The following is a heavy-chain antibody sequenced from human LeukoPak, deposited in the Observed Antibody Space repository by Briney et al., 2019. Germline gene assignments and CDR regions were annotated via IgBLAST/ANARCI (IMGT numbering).Heavy chain of an antibody. CDR2: IKQDGSET. Sequence: GGSLRLSCAASGFTSSTYWMSWVRQAPGKGLGWVASIKQDGSETYYVDSVKGRFTLSRDNAKNSLYLQMNSLRAADTAVYYCARDRDSRWDFDLWGRGTLVTVSS. J-gene: IGHJ2*01. D-gene: IGHD3-22*01. CDR1: GFTSSTYW. V-gene: IGHV3-7*01. CDR3: ARDRDSRWDFDL.